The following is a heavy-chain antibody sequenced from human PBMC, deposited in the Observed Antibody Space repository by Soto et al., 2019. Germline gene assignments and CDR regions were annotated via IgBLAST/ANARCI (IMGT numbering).Heavy chain of an antibody. Sequence: PGGSLRLSCAASGFTFSSYGMHWVRQAPGKGLEWVTLIWFDGSNTYYADSVKGRFTISRDNSKNTLYLQMNSLRAEETAVYYYARDCNGYTAQLDYWGKGSSVTASS. CDR3: ARDCNGYTAQLDY. D-gene: IGHD2-2*02. J-gene: IGHJ4*02. CDR2: IWFDGSNT. V-gene: IGHV3-33*01. CDR1: GFTFSSYG.